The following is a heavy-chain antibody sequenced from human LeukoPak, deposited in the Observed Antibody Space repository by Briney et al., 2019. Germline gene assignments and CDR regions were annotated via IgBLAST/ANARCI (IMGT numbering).Heavy chain of an antibody. CDR1: GGIFSSYA. D-gene: IGHD3-22*01. V-gene: IGHV3-23*01. Sequence: SCKASGGIFSSYAMSWVRQPRGKGLEWVSAISDRCGSTYYADSLKERFTFPRHNHKHRLYLQVHTLIGEDKTVYYCAKEGDCSGYYPYEDFQHWGQGTLVTVSS. J-gene: IGHJ1*01. CDR2: ISDRCGST. CDR3: AKEGDCSGYYPYEDFQH.